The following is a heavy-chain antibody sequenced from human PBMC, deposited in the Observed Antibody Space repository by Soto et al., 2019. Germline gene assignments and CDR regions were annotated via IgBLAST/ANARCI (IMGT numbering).Heavy chain of an antibody. CDR3: AKSGVWFGSNWFDP. V-gene: IGHV3-23*01. CDR2: ISGSGGST. Sequence: EVQLLESGGGLVQPGGALRLSCAASGFTFRSYAMSWVRQAPGKGLEWVSAISGSGGSTYYADSVKGRFTISRDNSKNTLYLQMNSLRAEDTAVYYCAKSGVWFGSNWFDPWGQGTLVTVSS. CDR1: GFTFRSYA. D-gene: IGHD3-10*01. J-gene: IGHJ5*02.